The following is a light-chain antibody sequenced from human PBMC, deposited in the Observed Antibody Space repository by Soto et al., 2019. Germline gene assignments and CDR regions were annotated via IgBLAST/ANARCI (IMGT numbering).Light chain of an antibody. J-gene: IGLJ2*01. CDR3: VAWDDRLDGPV. V-gene: IGLV2-23*02. Sequence: QSVLTQPASVSGSPGQSITISCTGTSSDVGTYTLVSWYQQHPGKAPKLVIYEVNKRPAGVSKRFSGSKSGDTASLTISGLQAEDEADYYCVAWDDRLDGPVFGGGTKLTVL. CDR2: EVN. CDR1: SSDVGTYTL.